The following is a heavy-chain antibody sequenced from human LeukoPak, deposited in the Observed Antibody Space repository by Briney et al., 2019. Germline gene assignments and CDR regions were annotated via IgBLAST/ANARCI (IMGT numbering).Heavy chain of an antibody. Sequence: GGSLRLSCAASGFTFSNYGMTWVRQAPGKGLEWVANIKQDGSEKYYVDSVKGRSTISRDNAKNSLYLQMNSLRAEDMAVYYCARGHVWFDPWGQGTLVTVSS. V-gene: IGHV3-7*05. CDR2: IKQDGSEK. CDR1: GFTFSNYG. CDR3: ARGHVWFDP. J-gene: IGHJ5*02.